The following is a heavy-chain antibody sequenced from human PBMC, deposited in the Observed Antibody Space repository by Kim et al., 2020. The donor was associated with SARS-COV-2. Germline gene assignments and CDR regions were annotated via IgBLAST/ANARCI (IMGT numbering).Heavy chain of an antibody. J-gene: IGHJ4*02. CDR2: SGCT. Sequence: SGCTYDNPSLKSRVTISLDTSKNQFSLKLSSVTAADTAVYYCARDEADYWGQGTLVTVSS. V-gene: IGHV4-39*07. CDR3: ARDEADY.